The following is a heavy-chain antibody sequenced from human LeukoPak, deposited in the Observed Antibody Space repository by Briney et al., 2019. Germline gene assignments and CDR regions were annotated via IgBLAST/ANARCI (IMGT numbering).Heavy chain of an antibody. J-gene: IGHJ4*02. CDR3: ARRDIVKGGFDY. D-gene: IGHD3-16*02. Sequence: SSETLSLTCPVSGDTVNTRRYYWGWIRQPPGKGLEWIGSIYHSGSTYYEPSLRSRVTISIDTSRNQFSLNLTSVTTPDTALYFCARRDIVKGGFDYWGQGTLVTVSS. CDR2: IYHSGST. V-gene: IGHV4-39*01. CDR1: GDTVNTRRYY.